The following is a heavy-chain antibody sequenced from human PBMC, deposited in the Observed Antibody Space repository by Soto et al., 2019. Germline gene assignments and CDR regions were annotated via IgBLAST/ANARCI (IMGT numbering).Heavy chain of an antibody. Sequence: GGSLRLSCAASGIRFSNYTMHWVRQAPGKGLEWVAIISYDGIRHFEADSVQGRFTISRDDSRNSLFLQMNSLRAEDTALYFCARNHRYDRRDSQYGWLDPWGHGTLVTVSS. J-gene: IGHJ5*02. CDR1: GIRFSNYT. V-gene: IGHV3-30-3*01. CDR3: ARNHRYDRRDSQYGWLDP. CDR2: ISYDGIRH. D-gene: IGHD3-22*01.